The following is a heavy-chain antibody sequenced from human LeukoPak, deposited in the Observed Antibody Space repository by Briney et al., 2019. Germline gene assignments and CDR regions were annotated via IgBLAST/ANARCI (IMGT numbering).Heavy chain of an antibody. CDR2: INHSGST. V-gene: IGHV4-34*01. CDR1: GGSFSGYY. J-gene: IGHJ4*02. D-gene: IGHD6-13*01. Sequence: SETLSLTCAVYGGSFSGYYWSWIRQPPGKGLEWIGEINHSGSTNYIPSLKSRVTISVDTSKNQFSLKLSSVTAADTAVYYCARCTTGYSSSWGFDYWGQGTLVTVSS. CDR3: ARCTTGYSSSWGFDY.